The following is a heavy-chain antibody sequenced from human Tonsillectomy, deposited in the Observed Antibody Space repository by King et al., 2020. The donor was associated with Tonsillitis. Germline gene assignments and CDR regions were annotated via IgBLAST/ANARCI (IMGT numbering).Heavy chain of an antibody. CDR3: VKLGGGYCSGGSCPGYFDY. V-gene: IGHV3-30*02. CDR2: IRYDGSNK. J-gene: IGHJ4*02. Sequence: VQLVESGGGVVQPGGSLRLSCAASGFTFSTYGMHWVRQAPGKGLEWVAFIRYDGSNKYYADSLKGRFTISRDNSTNTLYLQMNSLRAEDTAVYYCVKLGGGYCSGGSCPGYFDYWGQGTLVTVSS. CDR1: GFTFSTYG. D-gene: IGHD2-15*01.